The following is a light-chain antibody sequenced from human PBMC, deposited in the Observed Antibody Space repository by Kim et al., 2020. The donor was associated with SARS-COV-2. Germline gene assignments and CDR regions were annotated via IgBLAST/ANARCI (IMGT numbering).Light chain of an antibody. V-gene: IGLV1-47*02. CDR2: SDI. J-gene: IGLJ1*01. CDR1: NSNIGINS. CDR3: AAWDDTQSHVFV. Sequence: ELTQPPSASGTPGQTVIISCSGSNSNIGINSVTWYRQVPGAAPKLLIKSDIQRPSGVPDRFSASKSGTSASLAISGLRSEDEGDYYCAAWDDTQSHVFVFGTGTKVTVL.